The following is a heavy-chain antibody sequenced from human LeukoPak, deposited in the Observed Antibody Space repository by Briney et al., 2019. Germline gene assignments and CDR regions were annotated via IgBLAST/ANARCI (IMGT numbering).Heavy chain of an antibody. Sequence: ASETLSLTCSVSGGSISGGSISGYHWSWIRQPPGKGLELIAYMHYSGTTHYNPSLKSRVSISVDTSRKQISLELTSVTAADTAVYYCASPPLSPRGSYYFQHWGQGTLVTVSS. V-gene: IGHV4-61*08. D-gene: IGHD1-26*01. J-gene: IGHJ1*01. CDR3: ASPPLSPRGSYYFQH. CDR2: MHYSGTT. CDR1: GGSISGGSISGYH.